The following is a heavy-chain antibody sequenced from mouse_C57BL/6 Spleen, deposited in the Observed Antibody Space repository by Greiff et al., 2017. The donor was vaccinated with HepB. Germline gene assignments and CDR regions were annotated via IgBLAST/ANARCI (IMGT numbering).Heavy chain of an antibody. CDR1: GYTFTSYG. Sequence: VQLKESGAELVRPGSSVKMSCKTSGYTFTSYGINWVKQRPGQGLEWIGYIYIGNGYPEYNEKFKGKATLTSDTSSSTAYMQLSSLTSEDSAIYFCATYYSNSLYAMDYWGQGTSVTVSS. V-gene: IGHV1-58*01. J-gene: IGHJ4*01. CDR3: ATYYSNSLYAMDY. CDR2: IYIGNGYP. D-gene: IGHD2-5*01.